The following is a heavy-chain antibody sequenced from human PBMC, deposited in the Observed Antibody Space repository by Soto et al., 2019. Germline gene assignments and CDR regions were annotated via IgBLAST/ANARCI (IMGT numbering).Heavy chain of an antibody. D-gene: IGHD6-13*01. Sequence: QVQLVESGGGLVKPGGSLRLSWAVSGFTLSDYYRPWIRQAPGKGLEWVSYISSSTSHTNYADSVKGRFTISRDNAKNSLFLQMNSLRAEDTAVYYCARGRGAAADYFDFWGQGTLVTVSS. CDR3: ARGRGAAADYFDF. V-gene: IGHV3-11*05. CDR2: ISSSTSHT. CDR1: GFTLSDYY. J-gene: IGHJ4*02.